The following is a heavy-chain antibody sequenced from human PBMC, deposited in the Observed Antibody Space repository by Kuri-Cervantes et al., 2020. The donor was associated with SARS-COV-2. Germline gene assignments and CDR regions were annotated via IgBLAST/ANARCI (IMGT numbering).Heavy chain of an antibody. D-gene: IGHD1-1*01. Sequence: ASVKVSCKASGYTFTSYDINWVRQATGQGLEWMGWMNSNSGNTGYAQKFQGRVTITRNTSISTAYMELSSLRSEDTAVYYCATTFGGWFDPWGQGTLVTVSS. V-gene: IGHV1-8*03. CDR3: ATTFGGWFDP. J-gene: IGHJ5*02. CDR1: GYTFTSYD. CDR2: MNSNSGNT.